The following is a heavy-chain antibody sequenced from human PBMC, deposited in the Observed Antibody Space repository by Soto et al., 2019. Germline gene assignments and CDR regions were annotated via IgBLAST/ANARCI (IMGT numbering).Heavy chain of an antibody. Sequence: QVQLVQSGADAKRPGSSVKVSCKAPGGNFNNYAVTWVRQAPGQGLEWMGGIIPIFGTPNYAQKFQGRLTISADTSTTTVYMELRSLTSEDTAVYYCARGRFEPGAFWYFDLWGRGTLVTVSS. CDR2: IIPIFGTP. CDR3: ARGRFEPGAFWYFDL. V-gene: IGHV1-69*06. J-gene: IGHJ2*01. D-gene: IGHD3-10*01. CDR1: GGNFNNYA.